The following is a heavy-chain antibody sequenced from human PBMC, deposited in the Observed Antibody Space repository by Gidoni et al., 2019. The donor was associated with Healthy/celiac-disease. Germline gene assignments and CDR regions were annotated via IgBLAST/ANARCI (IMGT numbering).Heavy chain of an antibody. CDR2: IGTAGDP. CDR1: GFTFSSYA. CDR3: ARRAPRRGYSSSWYVWYFDL. D-gene: IGHD6-13*01. Sequence: EVQLVESGGGLVQPGGSLRLSCAASGFTFSSYAMHWVRQATGKGLEWVSAIGTAGDPYYPGSVKGRFTISRENAKNSLYLQMNSLRAGDTAVYYCARRAPRRGYSSSWYVWYFDLWGRGTLVTVSS. V-gene: IGHV3-13*05. J-gene: IGHJ2*01.